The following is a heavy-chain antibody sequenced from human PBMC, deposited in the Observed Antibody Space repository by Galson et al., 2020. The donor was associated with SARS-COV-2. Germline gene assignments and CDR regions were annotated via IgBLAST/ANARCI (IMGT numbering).Heavy chain of an antibody. CDR1: GDSVSPNY. Sequence: SETLSLTCTVSGDSVSPNYWSWIRQPPGKGLEWIGYIYNSVSTNYNPSLKSRVTISEDTSKNHFSLKLSSVTAADTAVYYCAREENFFLVVTATRMCYFDYWGRGTLATVSS. V-gene: IGHV4-59*02. CDR2: IYNSVST. CDR3: AREENFFLVVTATRMCYFDY. D-gene: IGHD2-21*02. J-gene: IGHJ4*02.